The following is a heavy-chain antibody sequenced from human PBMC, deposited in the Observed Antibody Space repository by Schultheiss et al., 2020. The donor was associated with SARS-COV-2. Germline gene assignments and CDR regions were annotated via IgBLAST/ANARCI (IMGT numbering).Heavy chain of an antibody. Sequence: SETLSLTCAVYGESFNGFSWTWIRQSPGKGLEWIGQVSHSGGTHYSPSLKRRVTISVDTSKNQFSLRLTSVTAADTAVYYCARGGSSNQPLQNYYYMDVWGKGTPVTVSS. CDR1: GESFNGFS. D-gene: IGHD4-11*01. V-gene: IGHV4-34*01. CDR3: ARGGSSNQPLQNYYYMDV. CDR2: VSHSGGT. J-gene: IGHJ6*03.